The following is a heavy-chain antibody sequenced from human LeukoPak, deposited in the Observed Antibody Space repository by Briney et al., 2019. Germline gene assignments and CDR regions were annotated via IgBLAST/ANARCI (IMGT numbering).Heavy chain of an antibody. CDR2: ISHSAST. J-gene: IGHJ4*02. V-gene: IGHV4-4*02. Sequence: SETLSLTCAVSGGSLSSSNWWSGGRQPPGKGLEWSGEISHSASTNYNPSLKSPLTISVDKSKTQFSLKLSSVTAADTAVYYCARVAYRQNFAYCGQGTLVTASS. CDR1: GGSLSSSNW. D-gene: IGHD2-21*01. CDR3: ARVAYRQNFAY.